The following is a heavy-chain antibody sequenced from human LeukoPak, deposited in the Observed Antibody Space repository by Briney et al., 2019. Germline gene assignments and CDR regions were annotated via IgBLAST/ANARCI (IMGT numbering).Heavy chain of an antibody. D-gene: IGHD2-15*01. J-gene: IGHJ5*02. CDR3: ASMIGYCSGGSCETADGIFDP. V-gene: IGHV1-69*06. CDR1: GGTFSSYA. Sequence: SVRVSCKASGGTFSSYAISWVRQAPGQGLEWMGGIIPIFGTANYAQKFQGRVTITADKSTSTAYMELSSLRSEDTAVYYCASMIGYCSGGSCETADGIFDPWGQGTLVTVSS. CDR2: IIPIFGTA.